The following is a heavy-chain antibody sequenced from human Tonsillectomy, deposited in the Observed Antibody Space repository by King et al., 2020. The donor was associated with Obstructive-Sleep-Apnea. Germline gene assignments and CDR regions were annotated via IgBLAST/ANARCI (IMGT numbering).Heavy chain of an antibody. J-gene: IGHJ4*02. CDR2: INHSGST. D-gene: IGHD3-16*02. V-gene: IGHV4-34*01. CDR1: GGSFSGYY. Sequence: VQLQQWGAGLLKPSETLSLTCAVYGGSFSGYYWSCIRQPPGKGLEWIGEINHSGSTNYNPSLKSRLTISVDTSKNQFSLKLGSVTAADTAVYYCARPQYDYVWGSYRYNSAFDYWGQGTLVTVSS. CDR3: ARPQYDYVWGSYRYNSAFDY.